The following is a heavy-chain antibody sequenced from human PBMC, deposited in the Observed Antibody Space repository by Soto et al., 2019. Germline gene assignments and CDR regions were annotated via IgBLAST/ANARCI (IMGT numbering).Heavy chain of an antibody. CDR3: ASRPPRGFGIGDDRGVDI. CDR2: IIHSGRD. CDR1: GGSFSGYH. D-gene: IGHD3-10*01. Sequence: QVHLQQWGAGLLKPSETLSLTCAVDGGSFSGYHWTWIRQFPGKGLEWTGEIIHSGRDNYNPYPSRRVSLSIVWSKKPPHLQLTSVTASDTVLNYCASRPPRGFGIGDDRGVDIWRRGTVVTVSS. V-gene: IGHV4-34*12. J-gene: IGHJ2*01.